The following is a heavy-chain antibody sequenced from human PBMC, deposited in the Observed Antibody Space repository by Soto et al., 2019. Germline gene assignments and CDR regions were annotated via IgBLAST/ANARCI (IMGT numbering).Heavy chain of an antibody. V-gene: IGHV4-34*01. J-gene: IGHJ4*02. CDR1: GGSFSGYY. CDR3: ARDLVGIAAAASLLTTTPN. D-gene: IGHD6-13*01. CDR2: INHSGST. Sequence: QVQLQQWGAGLLKPSETLSLTCAVYGGSFSGYYWSWIRQPPGKGLEWIGEINHSGSTNYNPSLKSRVTISVDTSKNQFSLKLSSVTAADTAVYYCARDLVGIAAAASLLTTTPNWGQGTLVTVSS.